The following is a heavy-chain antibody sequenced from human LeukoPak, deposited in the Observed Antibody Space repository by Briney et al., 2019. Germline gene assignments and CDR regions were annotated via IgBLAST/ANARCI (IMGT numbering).Heavy chain of an antibody. J-gene: IGHJ4*02. CDR3: ASPPPFYGSGSYYHHY. V-gene: IGHV3-7*01. D-gene: IGHD3-10*01. CDR1: GFTFSSYW. Sequence: QSGGSLRLSCAASGFTFSSYWMSWVRQAPGKGLEWVASIKQDGSEKYYVDSVKGRFTISRDNAKNSLYLQMNSLRAENTAVYYCASPPPFYGSGSYYHHYWGQGTLVTVSS. CDR2: IKQDGSEK.